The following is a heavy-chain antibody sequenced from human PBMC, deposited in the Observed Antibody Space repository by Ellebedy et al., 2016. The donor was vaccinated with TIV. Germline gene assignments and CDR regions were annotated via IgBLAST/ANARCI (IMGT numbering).Heavy chain of an antibody. CDR2: ISYDGSNK. V-gene: IGHV3-30*18. CDR3: AKDGAPDGAFDI. J-gene: IGHJ3*02. Sequence: GGSLRLSCAASGFTFSNYAMNWVRQAPGKGLEWVAVISYDGSNKYYADSVKGRFTISRDNSKNTLYLQMNSLRAEDTAVYYCAKDGAPDGAFDIWGQGTTVTVSS. CDR1: GFTFSNYA.